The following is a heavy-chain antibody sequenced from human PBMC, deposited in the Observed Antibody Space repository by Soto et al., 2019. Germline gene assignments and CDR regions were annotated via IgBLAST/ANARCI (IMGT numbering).Heavy chain of an antibody. CDR3: AKDAVSYNGKWDWFDS. D-gene: IGHD1-26*01. J-gene: IGHJ5*01. Sequence: DVQLLQSGGGLVQPPGSPTVSCAASRFIFSDYAMNWVRQAPGKGLAWVSSIGGCNTERYYADSGKGRFIISRDNSKNTMYLQMNSLRDDDTAVYYCAKDAVSYNGKWDWFDSWGQGTLVTVSS. CDR1: RFIFSDYA. V-gene: IGHV3-23*01. CDR2: IGGCNTER.